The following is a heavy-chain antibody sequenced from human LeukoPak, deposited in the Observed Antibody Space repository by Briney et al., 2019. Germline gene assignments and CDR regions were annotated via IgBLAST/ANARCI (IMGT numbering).Heavy chain of an antibody. J-gene: IGHJ4*02. V-gene: IGHV3-30*02. CDR1: GFTFSGFG. Sequence: GGSLRLSCAASGFTFSGFGMHWVRQAPGKGLEWVAVIWYDGSNKYYADSVKGRFTISRDNSKNTLYLQMNSLRAEDTAVYYCAKDLGDGYNFDYWGQGTLVTVSS. D-gene: IGHD5-24*01. CDR3: AKDLGDGYNFDY. CDR2: IWYDGSNK.